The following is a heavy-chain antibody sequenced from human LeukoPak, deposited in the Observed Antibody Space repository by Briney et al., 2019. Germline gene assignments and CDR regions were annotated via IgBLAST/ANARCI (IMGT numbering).Heavy chain of an antibody. D-gene: IGHD6-6*01. CDR2: VDPEDGET. J-gene: IGHJ6*04. Sequence: GASVKISCKASGYTFTDYYMHWVHQAPGKGLEWMGRVDPEDGETIYAEKFQGRVTITADTSTDTAYMELSSLRSEDTAVYYCATGQLVEMDVWGKGTTVTVSS. V-gene: IGHV1-69-2*01. CDR3: ATGQLVEMDV. CDR1: GYTFTDYY.